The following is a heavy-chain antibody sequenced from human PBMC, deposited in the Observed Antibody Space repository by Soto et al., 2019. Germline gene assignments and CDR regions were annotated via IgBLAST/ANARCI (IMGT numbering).Heavy chain of an antibody. J-gene: IGHJ6*02. CDR1: GFTFSSYS. Sequence: GGSLRLSCAASGFTFSSYSMNWVRQAPGKGLEWVSSISSSSSYIYYADSVKGRFTISRDNAKNSLYLQMNSLRAEDTAVYYWARDGAVNNWNYRRYYYYGMDVWGQGTTVTVSS. D-gene: IGHD1-7*01. V-gene: IGHV3-21*01. CDR2: ISSSSSYI. CDR3: ARDGAVNNWNYRRYYYYGMDV.